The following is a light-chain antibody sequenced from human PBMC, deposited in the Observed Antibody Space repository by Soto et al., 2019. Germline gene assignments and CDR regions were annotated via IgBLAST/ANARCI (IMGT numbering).Light chain of an antibody. V-gene: IGLV2-14*01. CDR1: SSDIGYYDF. CDR3: SWYTTGSYFIV. Sequence: QSALTQPASVSGSPGQSITISCTGTSSDIGYYDFVSWYQQHPGTAPKLMIYEVSSRPSGVSHRFSGSKSGNTATLTISGVLADDEAYYYCSWYTTGSYFIVFGGGTNLTVL. CDR2: EVS. J-gene: IGLJ2*01.